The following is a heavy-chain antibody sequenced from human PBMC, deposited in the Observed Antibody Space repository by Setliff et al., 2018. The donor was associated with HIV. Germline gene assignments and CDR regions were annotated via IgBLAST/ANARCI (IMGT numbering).Heavy chain of an antibody. V-gene: IGHV4-34*01. CDR2: IKASESK. J-gene: IGHJ4*02. CDR3: ARATGPTYFFDS. CDR1: GETFSNFY. Sequence: PSETLSLTCAVYGETFSNFYWSWIRQAPGKGLEWIGEIKASESKHNNPSLKSRVTISEDTSKRQFSLRVNSVTAADTALYFCARATGPTYFFDSWGQGTLVTVSS.